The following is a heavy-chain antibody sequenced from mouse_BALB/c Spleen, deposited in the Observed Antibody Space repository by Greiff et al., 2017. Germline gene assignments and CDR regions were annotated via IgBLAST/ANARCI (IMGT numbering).Heavy chain of an antibody. D-gene: IGHD1-1*01. CDR3: ARRRGYYGGSYVGAMDY. V-gene: IGHV1-18*01. J-gene: IGHJ4*01. Sequence: VQLQQSGPELVKPGASVKIPCKASGYTFTDYNMDWVKQSHGKSLEWIGDINPNNGGTIYNQKFKGKATLTVDKSSSTAYMELRSLTSEDTAVYYCARRRGYYGGSYVGAMDYWGQGTSVTVAS. CDR1: GYTFTDYN. CDR2: INPNNGGT.